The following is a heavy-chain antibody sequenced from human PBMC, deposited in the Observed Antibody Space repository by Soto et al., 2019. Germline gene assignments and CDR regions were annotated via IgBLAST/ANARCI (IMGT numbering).Heavy chain of an antibody. CDR2: INPNSGGT. J-gene: IGHJ5*02. CDR3: ARKHSLDYIRWGLDP. D-gene: IGHD4-4*01. CDR1: RYTLTELS. V-gene: IGHV1-2*02. Sequence: ASVKVSCTFSRYTLTELSIQWVRQAPGKGLEWMGWINPNSGGTNYAQKFQGRVTMTRDTSIDTAYLELTGLTSDDTAIYYCARKHSLDYIRWGLDPWGQGTLVTVSS.